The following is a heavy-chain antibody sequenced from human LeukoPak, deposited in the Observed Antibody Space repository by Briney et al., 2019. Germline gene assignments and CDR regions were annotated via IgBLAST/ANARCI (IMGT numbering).Heavy chain of an antibody. J-gene: IGHJ4*02. Sequence: SVKVSCKASGGTFSSYAISWVRQAPGQGLEWMGGIIPISGTANYAQKFQGRVTITADESTSTAYMELSSLRSEDTAVYYCARDPLVDGDYSHHFGYWGQGTLVTVSS. D-gene: IGHD4-17*01. V-gene: IGHV1-69*13. CDR1: GGTFSSYA. CDR3: ARDPLVDGDYSHHFGY. CDR2: IIPISGTA.